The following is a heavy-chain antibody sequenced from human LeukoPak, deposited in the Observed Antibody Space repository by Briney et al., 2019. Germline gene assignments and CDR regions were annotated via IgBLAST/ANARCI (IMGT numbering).Heavy chain of an antibody. CDR3: ARALLWFGELYNWFDP. J-gene: IGHJ5*02. D-gene: IGHD3-10*01. CDR2: IIPIFGTA. CDR1: GGTFSSYA. Sequence: SVKVSCKAYGGTFSSYAISWVRQAPGQGLEWMGGIIPIFGTASYAQKFQGRVTITADESTSTAYMELSSLRSEDTAVYYCARALLWFGELYNWFDPWGQGTLVTVSS. V-gene: IGHV1-69*13.